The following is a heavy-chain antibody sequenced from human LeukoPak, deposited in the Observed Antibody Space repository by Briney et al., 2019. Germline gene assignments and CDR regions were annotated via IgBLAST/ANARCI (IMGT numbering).Heavy chain of an antibody. CDR2: ISYDGNNK. V-gene: IGHV3-30-3*01. Sequence: GGSLRLSCAASGFTFSSYDMHWVRQAPGRGLEWVAVISYDGNNKFYADSVKGRFTISRDNSRNTLSLQMNSLRAEDTAVYYCARDGFPGGTVAGTYLNYWGQGTLVTVSS. J-gene: IGHJ4*02. D-gene: IGHD6-19*01. CDR1: GFTFSSYD. CDR3: ARDGFPGGTVAGTYLNY.